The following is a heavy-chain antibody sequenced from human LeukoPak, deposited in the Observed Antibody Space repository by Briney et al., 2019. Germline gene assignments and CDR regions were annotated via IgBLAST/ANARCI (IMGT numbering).Heavy chain of an antibody. D-gene: IGHD2-8*01. Sequence: ASVKVSCKASGYTFTSYGISWVRRAPGQGLEWMGWISAYNGNTNYAQKLQGRVTMTTDTSTSTAYMELRSLRSDDTAVYYCARDPGCTNGVCLEGDFDYWGQGTLVTVSS. J-gene: IGHJ4*02. V-gene: IGHV1-18*01. CDR2: ISAYNGNT. CDR1: GYTFTSYG. CDR3: ARDPGCTNGVCLEGDFDY.